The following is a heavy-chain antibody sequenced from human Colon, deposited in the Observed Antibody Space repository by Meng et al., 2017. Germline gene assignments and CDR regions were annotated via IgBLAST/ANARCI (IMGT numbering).Heavy chain of an antibody. CDR3: ARVPTTVDPFES. CDR1: GGSISSNNW. Sequence: GPVPWRLLVTFSLSGTCLGGSISSNNWWSWVRPSPGRGLEWIGEIYQSGSTNYSPSLKSGVTISLDKSKNQFSLKVSYMTAADTAVYFCARVPTTVDPFESWGQGTLVTVSS. CDR2: IYQSGST. J-gene: IGHJ4*02. D-gene: IGHD4-23*01. V-gene: IGHV4-4*01.